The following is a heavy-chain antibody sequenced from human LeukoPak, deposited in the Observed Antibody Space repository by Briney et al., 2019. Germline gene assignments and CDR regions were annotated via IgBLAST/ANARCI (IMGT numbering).Heavy chain of an antibody. CDR3: ARGPTNGQAFDY. CDR2: ISSSGSTI. J-gene: IGHJ4*02. V-gene: IGHV3-48*04. Sequence: GGSLRLSCAASGFTFSNFWMAWVRQAPGKGLEWVSYISSSGSTIYYADSVKGRFTISRDNAKNSLYLQMDSLRAEDTAVYYCARGPTNGQAFDYWGQGTLVSVSS. D-gene: IGHD2-8*01. CDR1: GFTFSNFW.